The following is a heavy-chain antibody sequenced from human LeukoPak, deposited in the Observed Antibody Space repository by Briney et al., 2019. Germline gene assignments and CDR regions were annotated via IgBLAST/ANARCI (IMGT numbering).Heavy chain of an antibody. Sequence: GGSLRLSCAASGFTFSSYAIHWVRQAPGKGLEWVAVISYDGSNKYYADSVKGRFTISRDNSKNTLYLQMNSLRAEDTAVYYCAREYSGWEHFDYWGQGTLVTVSS. CDR3: AREYSGWEHFDY. CDR2: ISYDGSNK. V-gene: IGHV3-30*04. J-gene: IGHJ4*02. CDR1: GFTFSSYA. D-gene: IGHD6-19*01.